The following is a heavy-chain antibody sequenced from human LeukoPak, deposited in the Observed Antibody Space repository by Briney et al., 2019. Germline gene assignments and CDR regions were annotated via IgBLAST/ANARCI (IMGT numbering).Heavy chain of an antibody. Sequence: SETLSLTCTVSGGSINSGVYYCSRIRQHPGEGLEWIGNIYYSGSAYYEPSLKSRAIISIDTSKNQFSLKLSSMTAADTAVYYCARSDCSGGVCYLAHWGQGTLVTVSS. CDR1: GGSINSGVYY. CDR2: IYYSGSA. D-gene: IGHD2-8*02. J-gene: IGHJ4*02. CDR3: ARSDCSGGVCYLAH. V-gene: IGHV4-31*03.